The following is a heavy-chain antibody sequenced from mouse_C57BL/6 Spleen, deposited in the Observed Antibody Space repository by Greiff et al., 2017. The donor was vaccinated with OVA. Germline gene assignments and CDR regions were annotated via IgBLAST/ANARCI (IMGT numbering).Heavy chain of an antibody. Sequence: QVQLKQPGAELVMPGASVKLSCKASGYTFTSYWMHWVKQRPGQGLEWIGEIDPSDSYTNYNQKFKGKSTLTVDKSSSTAYMQLSSLTSEDSAVYYCARSRAAQVFDYWGQGTTLTVSS. V-gene: IGHV1-69*01. D-gene: IGHD3-2*02. CDR2: IDPSDSYT. J-gene: IGHJ2*01. CDR3: ARSRAAQVFDY. CDR1: GYTFTSYW.